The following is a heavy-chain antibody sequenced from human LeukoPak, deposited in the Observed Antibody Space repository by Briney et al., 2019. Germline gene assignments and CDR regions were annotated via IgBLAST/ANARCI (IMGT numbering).Heavy chain of an antibody. CDR2: IYYSGST. V-gene: IGHV4-59*01. CDR1: GGSTSSYY. CDR3: ARDRVTMVRGVPRYFNWFDP. Sequence: SETLSLTCTVSGGSTSSYYWSWIRQPPGKGLEWIGYIYYSGSTNYNPSLKSRVTISVDTSKNQFSLKLSSVTAADTAVYCCARDRVTMVRGVPRYFNWFDPWGQGTLVTVSS. J-gene: IGHJ5*02. D-gene: IGHD3-10*01.